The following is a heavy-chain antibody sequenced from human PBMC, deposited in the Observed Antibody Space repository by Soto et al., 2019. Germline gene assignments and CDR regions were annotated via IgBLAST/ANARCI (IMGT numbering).Heavy chain of an antibody. CDR1: GGLFSVFS. CDR3: ATIRVRGGPLRFED. V-gene: IGHV1-69*06. D-gene: IGHD5-12*01. CDR2: VLPITGYT. J-gene: IGHJ4*01. Sequence: QVQLVQSGAEVKKPGSSVKVSCKTSGGLFSVFSFNWVRQAPGQGLEWMGGVLPITGYTDYAQKFQGRLTITADRSTSTIYMELSRLTSDDTANYYCATIRVRGGPLRFEDGGQGTLISVSS.